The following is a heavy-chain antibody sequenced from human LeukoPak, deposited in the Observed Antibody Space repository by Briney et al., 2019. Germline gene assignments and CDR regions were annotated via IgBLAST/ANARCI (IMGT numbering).Heavy chain of an antibody. Sequence: GGSLRLSCAASGFTFSSYEMNWVRQAPGKGLEWVSYISSSGSTIYYADSVKGRFTISRDNAKNSLYLQMNSPRAEDTAVYYCARDSAGYSSSWYFYYYYMDVWGKGTTVTVSS. V-gene: IGHV3-48*03. J-gene: IGHJ6*03. D-gene: IGHD6-13*01. CDR1: GFTFSSYE. CDR3: ARDSAGYSSSWYFYYYYMDV. CDR2: ISSSGSTI.